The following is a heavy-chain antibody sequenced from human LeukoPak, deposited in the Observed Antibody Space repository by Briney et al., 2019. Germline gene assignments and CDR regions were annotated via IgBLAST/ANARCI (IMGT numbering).Heavy chain of an antibody. D-gene: IGHD1-1*01. CDR1: GFTFSSYE. V-gene: IGHV3-48*03. CDR2: ISSSGSTI. Sequence: PGGSLRLSCAASGFTFSSYEMNWVRQAPGKGLEWVSYISSSGSTIYYADSVKGRFTISRDNAKNSLYLQMNSLRAEDTAVYYCAREAGTTGTTNLCYWAQGTLVTV. J-gene: IGHJ4*02. CDR3: AREAGTTGTTNLCY.